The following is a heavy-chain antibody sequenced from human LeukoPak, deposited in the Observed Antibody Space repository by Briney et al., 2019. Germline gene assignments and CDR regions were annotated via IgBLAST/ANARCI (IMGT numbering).Heavy chain of an antibody. CDR2: IYYSGTT. V-gene: IGHV4-59*01. J-gene: IGHJ4*02. D-gene: IGHD7-27*01. Sequence: SETLSLTCTVSGGSISSDYWSWIRQSPGKGLEWLGYIYYSGTTSYNPSLKSRVTISLDTSKNQFSLKLSSVTAADTAVYYCARGANWGSPDYWGQGTLVTVSS. CDR1: GGSISSDY. CDR3: ARGANWGSPDY.